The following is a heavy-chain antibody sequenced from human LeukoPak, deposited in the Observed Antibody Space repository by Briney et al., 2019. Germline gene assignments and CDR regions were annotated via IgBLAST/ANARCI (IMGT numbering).Heavy chain of an antibody. V-gene: IGHV3-30-3*01. CDR3: ARDGGQAFDI. D-gene: IGHD3-16*01. CDR2: ISYDGSNK. J-gene: IGHJ3*02. CDR1: GFTFSSYA. Sequence: GGSLRLSCAASGFTFSSYAMHWVRQAPGKGLEWVAVISYDGSNKYYADSEKGRFTISRDNSKNTLYLQMNSLRAEDTAVYYCARDGGQAFDIWGQGTMVTVSS.